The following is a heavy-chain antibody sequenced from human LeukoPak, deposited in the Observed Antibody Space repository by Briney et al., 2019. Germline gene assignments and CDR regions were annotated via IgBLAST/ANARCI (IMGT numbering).Heavy chain of an antibody. CDR2: INPNSGGT. J-gene: IGHJ5*02. CDR3: ARVEKAIFGVVIQRNWGFDP. CDR1: GYTFTGYY. V-gene: IGHV1-2*02. Sequence: ASVKVSCKASGYTFTGYYMHWVRQAPGQGLEWMGWINPNSGGTNYAQKFQGRVTMTRDTSISTAYMELSRLRSDDTAVYYCARVEKAIFGVVIQRNWGFDPWGQGTLVTVSS. D-gene: IGHD3-3*01.